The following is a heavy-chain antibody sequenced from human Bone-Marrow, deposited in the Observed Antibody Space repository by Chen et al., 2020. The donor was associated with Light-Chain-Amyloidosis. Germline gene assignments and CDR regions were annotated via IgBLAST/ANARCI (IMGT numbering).Heavy chain of an antibody. CDR1: GYTFNAYD. Sequence: QVHLVQSGAEVKKPGASVKVPCQASGYTFNAYDLHWARQVPGQALEWMGWIRPNTGDTEYTQNFQGRVTLTTDRSISTAYMELSSLTSADPAVYYCARDPYCSAPTCYGGAMDVWGQGTTVTVSS. V-gene: IGHV1-2*02. J-gene: IGHJ6*02. D-gene: IGHD2-15*01. CDR3: ARDPYCSAPTCYGGAMDV. CDR2: IRPNTGDT.